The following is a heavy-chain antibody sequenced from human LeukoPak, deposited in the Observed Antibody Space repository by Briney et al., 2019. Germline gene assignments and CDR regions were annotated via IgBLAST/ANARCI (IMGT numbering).Heavy chain of an antibody. CDR2: IQQDGSEK. D-gene: IGHD3-10*01. CDR1: GFTFRSYW. CDR3: AREVRTFDY. Sequence: GGSLRLSCAVSGFTFRSYWMNWVRQPPGKGLEWVANIQQDGSEKYYVDSVKGRFTISRDNAKNSLYLQMNSLRAEDTAVYYCAREVRTFDYWGQGTLVTVSS. V-gene: IGHV3-7*05. J-gene: IGHJ4*02.